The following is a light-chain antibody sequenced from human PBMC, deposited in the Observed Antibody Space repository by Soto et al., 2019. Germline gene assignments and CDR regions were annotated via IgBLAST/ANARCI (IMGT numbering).Light chain of an antibody. CDR1: SSDVGGYNY. J-gene: IGLJ2*01. Sequence: QSALTQPPSASGSPGQSVTISCTGTSSDVGGYNYVSWYQQHPGKAPKLVIYEVSKRPSGVPDRCSGSKSGNTASLTVSGLQAEDEAEYYCSSYAGSDNLVFVGGTKLTVL. CDR3: SSYAGSDNLV. CDR2: EVS. V-gene: IGLV2-8*01.